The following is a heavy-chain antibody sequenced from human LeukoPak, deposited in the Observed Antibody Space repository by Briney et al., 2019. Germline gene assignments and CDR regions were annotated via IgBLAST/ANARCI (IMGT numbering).Heavy chain of an antibody. V-gene: IGHV3-72*01. CDR2: TRNTAYSYTT. J-gene: IGHJ4*02. CDR3: ARDSGEMGLDY. D-gene: IGHD3-10*01. CDR1: GFSITDYY. Sequence: GGSLRLSCAASGFSITDYYMDWGRQAPGKGLEWVGRTRNTAYSYTTEYAASVRGRFTISRDDSKNSLSLRMNSLKSEDTAVYYCARDSGEMGLDYWGQGTLVTVSS.